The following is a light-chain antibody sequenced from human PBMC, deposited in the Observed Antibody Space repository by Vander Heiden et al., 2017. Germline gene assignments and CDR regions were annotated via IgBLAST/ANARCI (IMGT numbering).Light chain of an antibody. CDR1: SSDVGGYDY. J-gene: IGLJ2*01. CDR3: TSPRHSDTLL. CDR2: DVS. V-gene: IGLV2-14*01. Sequence: QSALTQPASVSGSPGRSITISCTGTSSDVGGYDYVSWYQQSPGKAPKLMIYDVSYRPSGVSNRFSGSKSGNTASLTISGLQAEDEADYYCTSPRHSDTLLFGGGTKLTVL.